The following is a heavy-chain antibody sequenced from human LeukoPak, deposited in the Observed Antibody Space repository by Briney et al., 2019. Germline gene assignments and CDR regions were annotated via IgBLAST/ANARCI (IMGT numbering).Heavy chain of an antibody. CDR1: GFTFDVYA. CDR2: ISGDGGST. J-gene: IGHJ4*02. D-gene: IGHD2-21*02. Sequence: GGSLRLSCAASGFTFDVYAMHWVRQAPGKGLECFSLISGDGGSTYYADSVKGRFTISRDNSKNSLYLQMNSLRTEDTALYYCAKDMGGGGDCLDYWGQGTLVTVSS. V-gene: IGHV3-43*02. CDR3: AKDMGGGGDCLDY.